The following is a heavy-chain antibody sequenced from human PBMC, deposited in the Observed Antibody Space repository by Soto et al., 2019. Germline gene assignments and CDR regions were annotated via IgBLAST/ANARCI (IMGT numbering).Heavy chain of an antibody. CDR1: GFTFSSYS. V-gene: IGHV3-30-3*01. Sequence: QVQLVESGGGVVQPGRSLRLSCAASGFTFSSYSMHWVRQAPGKGLEWVAVISYDGSNKYYADSVKGPFTISRDNSTHTRDLQMNSLRAEDTAGYYCENYESNGYYYPPGVDPWGQGTLVTVSS. J-gene: IGHJ5*02. CDR3: ENYESNGYYYPPGVDP. CDR2: ISYDGSNK. D-gene: IGHD3-22*01.